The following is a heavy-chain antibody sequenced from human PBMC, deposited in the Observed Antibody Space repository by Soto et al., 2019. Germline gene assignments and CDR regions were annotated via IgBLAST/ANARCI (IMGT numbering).Heavy chain of an antibody. V-gene: IGHV1-8*01. D-gene: IGHD6-13*01. CDR3: ASSIAAAGIYYYYGMDV. J-gene: IGHJ6*02. Sequence: ASVKVSCKASGYNFTSYDINWVRQATGQGLEWMGWMNPNSGNTGYAQKFQGRVTMTRNTSISTAYMELSSLRSEDTAVYYCASSIAAAGIYYYYGMDVWGQGTTVTVSS. CDR1: GYNFTSYD. CDR2: MNPNSGNT.